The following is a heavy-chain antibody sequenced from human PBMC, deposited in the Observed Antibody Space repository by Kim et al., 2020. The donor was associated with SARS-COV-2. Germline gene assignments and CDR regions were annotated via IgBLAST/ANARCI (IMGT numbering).Heavy chain of an antibody. CDR3: AKSDSSTSAGG. J-gene: IGHJ4*02. V-gene: IGHV3-23*01. CDR2: ST. D-gene: IGHD2-2*01. Sequence: STYYADSVQGRFTISRDNSKNTLYLQMNSLRAEDTAVYYCAKSDSSTSAGGWGQGTLVTVSS.